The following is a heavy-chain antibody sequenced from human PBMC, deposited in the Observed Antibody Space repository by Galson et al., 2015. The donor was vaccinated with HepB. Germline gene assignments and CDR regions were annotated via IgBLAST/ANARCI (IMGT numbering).Heavy chain of an antibody. CDR3: ARDCDPYYDSSGYYSY. V-gene: IGHV1-18*01. CDR1: GYTFTSYG. Sequence: SVKVSCKASGYTFTSYGISWVRQAPGQGLEWIGWISAYNGNTNYAQKLQGRVTMTTDTSTSTAYMELRSLRSDDTAVYYCARDCDPYYDSSGYYSYWGQGTLVTVSS. D-gene: IGHD3-22*01. J-gene: IGHJ4*02. CDR2: ISAYNGNT.